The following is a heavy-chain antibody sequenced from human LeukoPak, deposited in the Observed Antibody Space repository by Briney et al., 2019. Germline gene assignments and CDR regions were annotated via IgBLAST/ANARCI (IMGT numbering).Heavy chain of an antibody. CDR1: GGTFSSYA. V-gene: IGHV1-69*05. CDR2: IIPIFGTA. D-gene: IGHD3-10*01. CDR3: ARASRVTMVPSDY. J-gene: IGHJ4*02. Sequence: GASVKVSCKASGGTFSSYAISWVRQAPGQGLEWMGGIIPIFGTANYAQKLQGRVTITTDESTSTAYMELSSLRSEDTAVYYCARASRVTMVPSDYWGQGTLVTGSS.